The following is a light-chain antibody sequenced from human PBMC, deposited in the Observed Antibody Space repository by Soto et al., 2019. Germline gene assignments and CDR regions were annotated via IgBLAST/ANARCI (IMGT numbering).Light chain of an antibody. Sequence: EIVLTQSPGTLSLSPGERATLSCRASQSVSSSYLAWYQHTPGQAPRLLIYGASSQTTGIPDRFSGSGSGTDFTLTISRLEPEDFAMYYCQQYGSSPHTFGPGTKLEIK. J-gene: IGKJ2*01. CDR1: QSVSSSY. CDR2: GAS. CDR3: QQYGSSPHT. V-gene: IGKV3-20*01.